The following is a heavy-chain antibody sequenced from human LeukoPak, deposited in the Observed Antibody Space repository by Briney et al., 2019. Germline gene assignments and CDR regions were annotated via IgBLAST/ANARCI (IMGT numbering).Heavy chain of an antibody. Sequence: PGGSLRLSCAASGFTFSSYRMNWVRQAPGKGLEWVSSISSSSSDIYYADSVKGRFTISRDNAKNSLYLQMNSLRAEDTAVYYCARGSWYTSSTRYMDVWGKGTPVTVS. CDR3: ARGSWYTSSTRYMDV. D-gene: IGHD6-6*01. CDR2: ISSSSSDI. J-gene: IGHJ6*03. CDR1: GFTFSSYR. V-gene: IGHV3-21*01.